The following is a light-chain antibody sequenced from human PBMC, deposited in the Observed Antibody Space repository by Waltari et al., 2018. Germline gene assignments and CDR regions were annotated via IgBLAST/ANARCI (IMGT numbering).Light chain of an antibody. V-gene: IGKV3-15*01. Sequence: EIVMTQSPATLSVSPGEGASLSCRASQSVSSNLAWYQQRPGQAPSLLIYGASTRATGIPARFSGSGSGTDFTLTITSLQSEDFAVYYCQQYNNWPPGTFGQGTKVEVK. CDR2: GAS. CDR3: QQYNNWPPGT. J-gene: IGKJ1*01. CDR1: QSVSSN.